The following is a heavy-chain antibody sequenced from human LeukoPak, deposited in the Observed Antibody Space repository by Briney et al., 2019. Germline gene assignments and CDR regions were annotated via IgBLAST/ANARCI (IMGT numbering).Heavy chain of an antibody. CDR3: ARGRSGRPRYYYYYYMDV. CDR1: GYTFTSYD. CDR2: MNPNSGNT. J-gene: IGHJ6*03. Sequence: GASVKVSCKASGYTFTSYDINWVRQATGQGLEWMGRMNPNSGNTGYAQKFQGRVTMTRNTSISTAYMELSSLRSEDTAVYYCARGRSGRPRYYYYYYMDVWGKGTTVTISS. D-gene: IGHD2-15*01. V-gene: IGHV1-8*01.